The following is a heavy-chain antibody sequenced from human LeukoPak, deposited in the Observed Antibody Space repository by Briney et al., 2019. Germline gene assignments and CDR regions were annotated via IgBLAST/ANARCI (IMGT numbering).Heavy chain of an antibody. CDR3: ARPELRLGELSYDAFDI. D-gene: IGHD3-16*02. V-gene: IGHV5-51*01. J-gene: IGHJ3*02. CDR2: IYPGDSDT. CDR1: GYSFMSYW. Sequence: GGSLKISCKGSGYSFMSYWIGWVRQMPGKGLEWMGIIYPGDSDTRYSPSCQGQVNISADKSISTAYLRGRSLKASDTAMYYCARPELRLGELSYDAFDIWGQGTMVTVSS.